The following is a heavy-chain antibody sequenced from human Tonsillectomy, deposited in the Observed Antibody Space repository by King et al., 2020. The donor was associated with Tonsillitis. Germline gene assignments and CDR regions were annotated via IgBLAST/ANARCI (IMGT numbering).Heavy chain of an antibody. CDR1: GGSISSYY. Sequence: MQLQESGPGLVKPSETLSLTCTVSGGSISSYYWSWIRQPPGKGLEWIGYIYYSGSTNYNPSLKSRVTISVDTSKNRFSLKLSAVTAADTAVYYCARVAAGCSSTSCYLGWFDPWGQGTLVTVSS. D-gene: IGHD2-2*01. J-gene: IGHJ5*02. V-gene: IGHV4-59*01. CDR3: ARVAAGCSSTSCYLGWFDP. CDR2: IYYSGST.